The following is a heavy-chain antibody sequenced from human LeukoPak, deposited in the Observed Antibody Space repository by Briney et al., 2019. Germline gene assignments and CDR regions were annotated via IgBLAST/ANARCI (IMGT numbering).Heavy chain of an antibody. J-gene: IGHJ6*02. V-gene: IGHV1-69*04. CDR3: AEACYYYYGMDV. Sequence: SVKVSCKASGGTFSSYAISWVRQAPGQGLEWMGRIIPILGIANYAQKFQGRVTITADKSTSTAYMELSSLRSEDTAVYYCAEACYYYYGMDVWGQGTTVTVSS. CDR1: GGTFSSYA. CDR2: IIPILGIA.